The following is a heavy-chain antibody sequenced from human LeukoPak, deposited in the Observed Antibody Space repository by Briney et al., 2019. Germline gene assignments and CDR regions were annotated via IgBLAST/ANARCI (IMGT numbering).Heavy chain of an antibody. CDR2: IRYVGINK. Sequence: PGGSLRLSCAASGFTFSTYGMHWVRQAPGKGLEWVSFIRYVGINKYYADSVKGRFTISRDNSKNTLYLQMNSLRAEDTAVYYCATAYRGDDRHWYYYYYMDVWGKGTTVTISS. V-gene: IGHV3-30*02. CDR1: GFTFSTYG. J-gene: IGHJ6*03. D-gene: IGHD2-21*02. CDR3: ATAYRGDDRHWYYYYYMDV.